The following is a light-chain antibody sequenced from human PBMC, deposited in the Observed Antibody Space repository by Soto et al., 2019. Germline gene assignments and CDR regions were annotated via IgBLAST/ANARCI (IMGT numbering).Light chain of an antibody. V-gene: IGKV1-5*01. CDR3: QQYNSYST. CDR1: QSISTG. Sequence: DIQMTQSPSNLSASVVDRVTITCRASQSISTGLAWYQQKPGKAPKLLIYDASSLESGVPSRFSGSGSGTEFTLTISSLQPADFASYYCQQYNSYSTFGQGTKVEI. CDR2: DAS. J-gene: IGKJ1*01.